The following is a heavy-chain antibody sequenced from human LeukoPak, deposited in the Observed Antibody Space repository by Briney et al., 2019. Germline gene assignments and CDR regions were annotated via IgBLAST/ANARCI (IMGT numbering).Heavy chain of an antibody. V-gene: IGHV1-2*02. D-gene: IGHD3-3*01. J-gene: IGHJ4*02. CDR1: GYTFTGYY. Sequence: GASVKVSRKASGYTFTGYYMHWVRQAPGQGLEWMGWINPNSGGTNYAQKFQGRVTMTRDTSISTAYMELSRLRSDDTAVYYCARVPYDFWSGYSFDYWGQGTLVTVSS. CDR3: ARVPYDFWSGYSFDY. CDR2: INPNSGGT.